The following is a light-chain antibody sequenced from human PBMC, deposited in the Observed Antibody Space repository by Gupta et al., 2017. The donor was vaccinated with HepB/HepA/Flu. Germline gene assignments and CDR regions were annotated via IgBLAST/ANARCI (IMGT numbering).Light chain of an antibody. V-gene: IGLV3-25*03. CDR3: QSKHTTNLALVV. Sequence: SYELTQPPSVSVSPGQTARITCSGDELPNQYVYWYQQKPDQAPVLVMYKDIERPSGIPERFSGSTSGTTVTLIISGVQAEDEADYYGQSKHTTNLALVVFGGGTKLTVL. CDR2: KDI. CDR1: ELPNQY. J-gene: IGLJ2*01.